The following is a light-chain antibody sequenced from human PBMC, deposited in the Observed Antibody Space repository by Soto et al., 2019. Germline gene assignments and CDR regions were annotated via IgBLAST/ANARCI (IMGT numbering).Light chain of an antibody. CDR3: HQYDSWT. V-gene: IGKV3-20*01. Sequence: TVLTQSSGTVSVSPCRRATPSCRASQSFNSIYLAWYQQKPGQAPRLLIYGASSRATGIPDRFSGSGSGTDFTLTISRLEPEDFAVYYCHQYDSWTFGQGTKVDIK. CDR1: QSFNSIY. J-gene: IGKJ1*01. CDR2: GAS.